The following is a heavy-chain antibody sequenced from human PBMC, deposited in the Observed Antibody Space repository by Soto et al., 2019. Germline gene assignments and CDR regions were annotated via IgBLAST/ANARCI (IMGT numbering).Heavy chain of an antibody. CDR3: ARCLEDLSLSAFDI. J-gene: IGHJ3*02. V-gene: IGHV3-53*01. CDR2: MYSGGST. CDR1: GFTVSTNY. D-gene: IGHD3-16*02. Sequence: EVQLVESGGGLIQPGGSLRLSCGASGFTVSTNYMSWVRQAPGKGLEWVSHMYSGGSTYYADSVKGRFTISRDYSTNTLYLQMNALRAEDTAVYYCARCLEDLSLSAFDIWGQGTLLTVSS.